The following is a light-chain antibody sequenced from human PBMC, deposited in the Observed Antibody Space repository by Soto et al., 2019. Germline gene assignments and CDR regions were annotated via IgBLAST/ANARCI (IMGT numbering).Light chain of an antibody. V-gene: IGKV3-20*01. CDR2: DIF. CDR1: QTVNSIY. CDR3: QLYGDSPT. J-gene: IGKJ4*01. Sequence: EIVLTQSPDTLSLSPGERATLSCRASQTVNSIYLAWFQQKPGQSPRLLIYDIFTRATGIPDRIRASGSGTDFTLTISRLEPEDSAVYYCQLYGDSPTFGGGTKVEIK.